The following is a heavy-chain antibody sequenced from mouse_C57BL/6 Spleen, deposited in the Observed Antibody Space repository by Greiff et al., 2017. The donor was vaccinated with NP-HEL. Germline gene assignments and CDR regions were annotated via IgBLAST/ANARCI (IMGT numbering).Heavy chain of an antibody. CDR1: GYTFTDYY. V-gene: IGHV1-26*01. J-gene: IGHJ3*01. D-gene: IGHD2-2*01. Sequence: EVQLQQSGPELVKPGASVKISCKASGYTFTDYYMNWVKQSHGKSLEWIGDINPNNGGTSYNQKFKGKATLTVDKSSSTAYMELRSLTSEDSAVYYCAPLHGYAFAYWGQGTLVTVSA. CDR3: APLHGYAFAY. CDR2: INPNNGGT.